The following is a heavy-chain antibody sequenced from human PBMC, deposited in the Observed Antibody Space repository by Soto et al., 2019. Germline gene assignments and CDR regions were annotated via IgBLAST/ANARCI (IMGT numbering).Heavy chain of an antibody. J-gene: IGHJ5*02. CDR3: ARSPYQLLYNWFDP. V-gene: IGHV3-11*01. CDR2: ISSSGSTI. D-gene: IGHD2-2*01. Sequence: GGSLRLSCAASGFTFSDYYMSWIRQAPGKGLEWVSYISSSGSTIYYADSVKGRFTISRDNAKNSLYLQMSSLRAEDTAVYYCARSPYQLLYNWFDPWGQGTLVTVSS. CDR1: GFTFSDYY.